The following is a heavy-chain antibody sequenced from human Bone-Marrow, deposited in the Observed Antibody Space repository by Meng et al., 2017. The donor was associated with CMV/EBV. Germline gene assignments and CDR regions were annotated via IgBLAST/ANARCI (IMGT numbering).Heavy chain of an antibody. J-gene: IGHJ3*02. CDR1: GFTFSSYV. D-gene: IGHD3-3*01. Sequence: GESLKFSCAASGFTFSSYVMHWVRQAPGKGLEWVAFIRYDGSNKYYADSVKGRFTISRDNSKNTLYLQMNSLRAEDTAVYYCAKLYYDFWSGYYFGAFEIWGQGTMVTVSS. CDR3: AKLYYDFWSGYYFGAFEI. CDR2: IRYDGSNK. V-gene: IGHV3-30*02.